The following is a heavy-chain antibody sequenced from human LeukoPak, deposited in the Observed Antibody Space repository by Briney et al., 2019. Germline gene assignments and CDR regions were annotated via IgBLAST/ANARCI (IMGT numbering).Heavy chain of an antibody. CDR1: GFTVSSNY. D-gene: IGHD4-17*01. V-gene: IGHV3-53*01. CDR2: IYSGGST. J-gene: IGHJ4*02. Sequence: GGSLRLSCAASGFTVSSNYMSWVRQAPGKGLEWVSVIYSGGSTYYADSVKGRFTISRDNSKSTLYLQMNSLRAEDTAVYYCARDYGGGYFDYWGQGTLVTVSS. CDR3: ARDYGGGYFDY.